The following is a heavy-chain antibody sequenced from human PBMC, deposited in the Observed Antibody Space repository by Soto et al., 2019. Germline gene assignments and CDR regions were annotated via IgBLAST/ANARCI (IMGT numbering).Heavy chain of an antibody. D-gene: IGHD3-22*01. Sequence: SETLSLTCAVYGGSFSGLYWSWIRQPPGKGLEWIGEINHIGSSNYNPSLKSRVTISVDTSKNQFSLKLSSVTAADTAFYYCARGVPMIVVQTDAPDKYFFDSWGQGTLVTVSS. CDR3: ARGVPMIVVQTDAPDKYFFDS. J-gene: IGHJ4*02. V-gene: IGHV4-34*01. CDR1: GGSFSGLY. CDR2: INHIGSS.